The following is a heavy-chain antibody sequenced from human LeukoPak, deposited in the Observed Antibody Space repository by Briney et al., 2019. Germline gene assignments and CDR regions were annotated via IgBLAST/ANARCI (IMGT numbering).Heavy chain of an antibody. Sequence: GASLQISCKGSGYSFTSYWIGWVRQLPGKGLGWMGIIYPGDSDTRYSPSFQGQVTISADKSISTAYLQWSSLKASDTAMYYCARGKYYYDSSGSPEKDWFDPWGQGTLVTVSS. D-gene: IGHD3-22*01. J-gene: IGHJ5*02. CDR1: GYSFTSYW. CDR3: ARGKYYYDSSGSPEKDWFDP. V-gene: IGHV5-51*01. CDR2: IYPGDSDT.